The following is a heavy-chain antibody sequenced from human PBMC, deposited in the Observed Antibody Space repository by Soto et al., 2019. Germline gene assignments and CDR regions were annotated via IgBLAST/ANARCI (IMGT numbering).Heavy chain of an antibody. CDR2: IFYSGRT. Sequence: SGTLSLTCKVSGGSINSAGYSWSWIRQHPGKGLEWIGYIFYSGRTYYNPPLKSRVTISIGTSKTQFSLKLSSVTAADTAVYYRARVQTLGGIINVLDYWGQGTAV. J-gene: IGHJ4*02. V-gene: IGHV4-31*03. CDR1: GGSINSAGYS. D-gene: IGHD2-15*01. CDR3: ARVQTLGGIINVLDY.